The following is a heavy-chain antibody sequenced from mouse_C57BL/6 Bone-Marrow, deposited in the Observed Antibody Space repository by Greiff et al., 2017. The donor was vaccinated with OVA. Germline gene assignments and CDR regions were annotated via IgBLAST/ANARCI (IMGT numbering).Heavy chain of an antibody. Sequence: QVQLQQPGAELVKPGASVKLSCKASGYTFTSYWMHWVKQRPGQGLEWIGMIHPNSGSTNYNETFKSKATLTVDKSSSTAYMQLSSLTSEDSAVYYCARGNGNDAWFDYWGQGTLVTVSA. CDR3: ARGNGNDAWFDY. CDR1: GYTFTSYW. D-gene: IGHD2-2*01. J-gene: IGHJ3*01. CDR2: IHPNSGST. V-gene: IGHV1-64*01.